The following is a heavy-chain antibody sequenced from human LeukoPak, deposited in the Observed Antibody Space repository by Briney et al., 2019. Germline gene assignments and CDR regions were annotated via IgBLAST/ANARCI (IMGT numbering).Heavy chain of an antibody. CDR3: ARGTTPYYFDY. D-gene: IGHD1-14*01. CDR1: GGSISSYY. CDR2: IYYSGST. V-gene: IGHV4-59*08. Sequence: SETLSLTCTISGGSISSYYWSWIRQPPGKGLEWIGYIYYSGSTNYNPSLKSRVTISVDTSKNQFSLKLSSVTAADTAVYYCARGTTPYYFDYWGQGTLVTVSS. J-gene: IGHJ4*02.